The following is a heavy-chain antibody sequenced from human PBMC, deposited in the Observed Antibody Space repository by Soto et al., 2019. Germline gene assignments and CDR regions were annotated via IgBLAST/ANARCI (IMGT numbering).Heavy chain of an antibody. CDR2: IVPIYGTR. Sequence: ASVKVSCKASGGTFSRYAFSWVRQAPGQGLEWMGGIVPIYGTRGFAQKFQGRLTITADEPTRTAYMELSSLRSEDTAVYYCARDLDYYGSGSHYYYGMGVWGQGTTVTVSS. D-gene: IGHD3-10*01. CDR3: ARDLDYYGSGSHYYYGMGV. J-gene: IGHJ6*02. V-gene: IGHV1-69*13. CDR1: GGTFSRYA.